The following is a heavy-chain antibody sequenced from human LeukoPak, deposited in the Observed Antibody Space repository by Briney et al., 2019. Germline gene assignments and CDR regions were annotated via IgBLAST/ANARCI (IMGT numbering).Heavy chain of an antibody. Sequence: SETLSLTCTVSGGSISSYCWSWIRQPAGKGLEWIGRIYTSGSTNYNPSLKSRVTMSVDTSKNQFSLKLSPVTAADTAVYHCARDPLGYCSGGSCYSPKDRYFDLWGRGTLVTVSS. CDR1: GGSISSYC. J-gene: IGHJ2*01. CDR3: ARDPLGYCSGGSCYSPKDRYFDL. V-gene: IGHV4-4*07. D-gene: IGHD2-15*01. CDR2: IYTSGST.